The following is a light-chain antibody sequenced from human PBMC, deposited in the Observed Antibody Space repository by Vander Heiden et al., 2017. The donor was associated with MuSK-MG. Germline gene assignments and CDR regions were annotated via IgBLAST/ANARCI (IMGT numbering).Light chain of an antibody. CDR3: QQDNNSAQRT. CDR1: QSVSSN. V-gene: IGKV3-15*01. Sequence: EIVMTQCPATLSVSPGERATRSCRASQSVSSNLAWYQQKPGQAPRLLIYGASTRASGTPARSTRSPYRTESTLTSSSLQFDAFPVYSSQQDNNSAQRTFGQGTKVXIK. CDR2: GAS. J-gene: IGKJ1*01.